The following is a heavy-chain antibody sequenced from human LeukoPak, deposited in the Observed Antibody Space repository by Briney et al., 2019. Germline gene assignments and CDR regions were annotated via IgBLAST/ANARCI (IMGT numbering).Heavy chain of an antibody. D-gene: IGHD6-19*01. CDR3: ARVVAVAGRAFDI. V-gene: IGHV3-21*01. CDR1: GFTFSSYS. CDR2: ISSSSSYI. J-gene: IGHJ3*02. Sequence: GGSLRLSCAASGFTFSSYSMNWVRQAPGKGLEWFSSISSSSSYIYYADSVKGRFTISRDNAKSSLYLQMNSLRAEDTAVYYCARVVAVAGRAFDIWGQGTMVTVSS.